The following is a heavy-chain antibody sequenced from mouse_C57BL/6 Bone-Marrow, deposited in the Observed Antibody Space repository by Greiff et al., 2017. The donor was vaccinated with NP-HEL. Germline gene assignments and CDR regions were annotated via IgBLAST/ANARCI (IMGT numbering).Heavy chain of an antibody. J-gene: IGHJ3*01. CDR2: IYPRSGNT. CDR3: ARGAYYGNYGGFAY. CDR1: GYTFTSYW. D-gene: IGHD2-10*01. V-gene: IGHV1-55*01. Sequence: QVQLQQPGAELVKPGASVKMSCKASGYTFTSYWITWVKQRPGQGLEWIGDIYPRSGNTYYNEKFKGKATLTADKSSSTAYMELRSLTSEDSAVYFCARGAYYGNYGGFAYWGQGTLVTVSA.